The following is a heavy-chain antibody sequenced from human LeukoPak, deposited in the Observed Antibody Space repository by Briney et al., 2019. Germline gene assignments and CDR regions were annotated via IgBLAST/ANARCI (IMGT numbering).Heavy chain of an antibody. CDR3: ATATAFDY. J-gene: IGHJ4*02. Sequence: GGSLRLSCVASGFTFSNYVMSWVRQAPGKELEWVSSITGSGSNTYYADSVKGRFTISRDNSKNTLYLQVDSLRDEDTAVYYCATATAFDYWGQGTLVTVSS. CDR2: ITGSGSNT. V-gene: IGHV3-23*01. CDR1: GFTFSNYV.